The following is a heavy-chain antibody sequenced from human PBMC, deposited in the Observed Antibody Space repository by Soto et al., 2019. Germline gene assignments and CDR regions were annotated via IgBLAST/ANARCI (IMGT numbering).Heavy chain of an antibody. Sequence: LSLTCAVYGGSFSGYYWSWIRQPPGKGLEWIGEINHSGSTNYNPSLKSRVTISVDTSKNQFSLKLSSVTAADTAVYYCARGSGYSSGWYVYYYYGMDVWGQGTTVTVSS. CDR1: GGSFSGYY. V-gene: IGHV4-34*01. D-gene: IGHD6-19*01. J-gene: IGHJ6*02. CDR3: ARGSGYSSGWYVYYYYGMDV. CDR2: INHSGST.